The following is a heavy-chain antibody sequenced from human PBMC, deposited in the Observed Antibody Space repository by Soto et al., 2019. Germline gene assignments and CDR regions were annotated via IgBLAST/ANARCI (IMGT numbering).Heavy chain of an antibody. CDR3: ARVALWFRTFDY. Sequence: EVQLVESGGGLVQPGGSLRLSCAASGFTFSDFWMTWVRQAPGKGLEWVANIKQDGSEKYYVDSVKGRFTISRDNAKNSLYLQMNSLRAEDTAVYYCARVALWFRTFDYWGQGPLVTVSS. V-gene: IGHV3-7*03. CDR1: GFTFSDFW. CDR2: IKQDGSEK. D-gene: IGHD3-10*01. J-gene: IGHJ4*02.